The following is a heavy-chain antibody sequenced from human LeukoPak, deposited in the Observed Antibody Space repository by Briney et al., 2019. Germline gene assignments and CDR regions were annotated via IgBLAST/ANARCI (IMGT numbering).Heavy chain of an antibody. CDR2: IYPGDSDT. J-gene: IGHJ4*02. Sequence: GESLKISCKCSGYSFTSYCIGWVRQMPGKGLEWMGIIYPGDSDTRYSPSFQGQVTISADKSISTAYLQWSSLKASDTAMYYCARHWDDSSSWYSDWGQGTLVTVSS. CDR1: GYSFTSYC. V-gene: IGHV5-51*01. D-gene: IGHD6-13*01. CDR3: ARHWDDSSSWYSD.